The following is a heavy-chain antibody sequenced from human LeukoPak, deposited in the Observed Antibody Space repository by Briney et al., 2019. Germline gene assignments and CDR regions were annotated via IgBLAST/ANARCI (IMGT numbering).Heavy chain of an antibody. CDR2: MNPNSGNT. CDR1: GYTFTTYD. J-gene: IGHJ6*03. D-gene: IGHD3-10*01. Sequence: ASVKVSCTASGYTFTTYDINWVRQASGQGLEWMGWMNPNSGNTGYAQKFQGRVTMTRNTSISTAYMELSSLRSEDTAVYYCARGLELIGADYYYYYMDVWGKGTTVTISS. CDR3: ARGLELIGADYYYYYMDV. V-gene: IGHV1-8*01.